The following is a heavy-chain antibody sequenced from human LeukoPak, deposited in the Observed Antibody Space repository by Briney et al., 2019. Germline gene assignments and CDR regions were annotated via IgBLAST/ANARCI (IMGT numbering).Heavy chain of an antibody. CDR1: GFTFSSYG. D-gene: IGHD6-13*01. V-gene: IGHV3-30*02. J-gene: IGHJ4*02. CDR2: IRYDGSNK. CDR3: AKLVPNDSRPDY. Sequence: QSGGSLRLSCAASGFTFSSYGMHWVRQAPGKGLEWVAFIRYDGSNKYYADSVKGRFTISRDNSKNTLYLQMNSLRAEDTAVYYCAKLVPNDSRPDYWGQGTLVTVSS.